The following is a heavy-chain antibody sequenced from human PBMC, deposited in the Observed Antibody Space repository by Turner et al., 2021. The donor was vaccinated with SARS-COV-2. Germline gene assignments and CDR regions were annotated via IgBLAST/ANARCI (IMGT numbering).Heavy chain of an antibody. V-gene: IGHV1-2*06. J-gene: IGHJ5*02. CDR3: VEYTVTMRKGWFDP. Sequence: QVQLVQSGAEVKRPGASVKVSCKASEKIFSENHIHWVRQAPGQGLEWMGRINPNSGGTEFAQTVRGRITLTRDTSIRTVYMELNSLRSNDTAVYYCVEYTVTMRKGWFDPWGQGTTVAVSS. CDR1: EKIFSENH. CDR2: INPNSGGT. D-gene: IGHD4-17*01.